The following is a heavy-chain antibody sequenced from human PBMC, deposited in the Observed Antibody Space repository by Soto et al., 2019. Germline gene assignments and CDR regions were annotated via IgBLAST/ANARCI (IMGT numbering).Heavy chain of an antibody. Sequence: GVTLRLSCAGSAFNFTDYSIFWVRQAPEKGLEWISYMSSTSNIACYLNSVNGRLTTSRDNDKNSLYLQMNSLRDEDTAVYYCASCYGDYEFPCEYCGQGTVVTVSS. CDR1: AFNFTDYS. CDR3: ASCYGDYEFPCEY. J-gene: IGHJ4*02. CDR2: MSSTSNIA. D-gene: IGHD4-17*01. V-gene: IGHV3-48*02.